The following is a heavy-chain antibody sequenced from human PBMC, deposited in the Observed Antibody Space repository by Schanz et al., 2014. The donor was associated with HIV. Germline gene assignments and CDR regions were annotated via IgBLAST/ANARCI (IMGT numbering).Heavy chain of an antibody. CDR1: GFMFSDHY. CDR2: IGNEPNGYTA. J-gene: IGHJ4*02. CDR3: ARSYYFDKGYYFDY. D-gene: IGHD3-22*01. V-gene: IGHV3-72*01. Sequence: VQLVESGGGVVQPGRSLRLSCAASGFMFSDHYMDWVRQAPGKGLEWVGRIGNEPNGYTAEYAASVKDRFTISRDDSRNSLYRQMSSLKTADTAVYYCARSYYFDKGYYFDYWGQGNLVTVSS.